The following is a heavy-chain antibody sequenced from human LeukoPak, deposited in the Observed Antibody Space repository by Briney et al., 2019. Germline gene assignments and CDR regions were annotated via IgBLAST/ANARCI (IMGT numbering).Heavy chain of an antibody. D-gene: IGHD3-3*01. CDR3: ARGRWVRDYYYGMDV. J-gene: IGHJ6*02. Sequence: RASVKVSCKASGYTFTSYGISWVRQAPGHGLEWMGWISAYNGNTNYAQKLQGRVTMTTDTSTSTAYMELRSLRSDDTAVYYCARGRWVRDYYYGMDVWGQGTTVTVSS. CDR1: GYTFTSYG. V-gene: IGHV1-18*01. CDR2: ISAYNGNT.